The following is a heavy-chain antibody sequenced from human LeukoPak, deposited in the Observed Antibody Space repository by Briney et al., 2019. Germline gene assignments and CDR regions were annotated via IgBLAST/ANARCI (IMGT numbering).Heavy chain of an antibody. V-gene: IGHV4-34*01. CDR3: ARVYYDSSGYLILDY. D-gene: IGHD3-22*01. J-gene: IGHJ4*02. CDR1: GGSFSGYY. Sequence: PSETLSLTCAVYGGSFSGYYWSWIRQPPGKGLEWIGEINHSGSTNYNPSLKSRVTISVDTSKNQFSLKLSSVTAADTAVYYCARVYYDSSGYLILDYWGQGTLVTVSS. CDR2: INHSGST.